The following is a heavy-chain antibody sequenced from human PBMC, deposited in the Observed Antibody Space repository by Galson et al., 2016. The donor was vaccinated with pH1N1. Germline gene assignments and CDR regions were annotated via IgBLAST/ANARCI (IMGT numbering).Heavy chain of an antibody. CDR2: IDPGSGGT. V-gene: IGHV1-46*01. Sequence: SVKVSCKASAYTFTFYYIHWVRQAPGQGLEWMGIIDPGSGGTIYKLMFQGRVTMTRDTSTSTVYTELSSLTSEDTAMYYCVGIKGGTLDLWGQGTKVTVSS. CDR1: AYTFTFYY. J-gene: IGHJ3*01. D-gene: IGHD3-16*01. CDR3: VGIKGGTLDL.